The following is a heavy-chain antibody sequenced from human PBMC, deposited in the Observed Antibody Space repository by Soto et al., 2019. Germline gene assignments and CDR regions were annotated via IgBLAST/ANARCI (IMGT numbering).Heavy chain of an antibody. V-gene: IGHV3-30*03. D-gene: IGHD2-2*02. CDR3: ARSVVPAAIRGMDV. CDR1: GFTFSSYG. CDR2: ISYDGSNK. J-gene: IGHJ6*02. Sequence: TGGSLRLSCAASGFTFSSYGMHWVRQAPGKGLEWVAVISYDGSNKYYADSVKGRFTISRDNSKNTLYLQMNSLRAEDTAVYYCARSVVPAAIRGMDVWGQGTTVTVSS.